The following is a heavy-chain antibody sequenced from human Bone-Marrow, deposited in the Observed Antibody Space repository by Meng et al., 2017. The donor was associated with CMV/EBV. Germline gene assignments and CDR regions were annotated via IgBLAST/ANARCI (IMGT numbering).Heavy chain of an antibody. CDR2: IDWDDDK. CDR1: GFSLSTSGMR. Sequence: SGPTLVKPTQTLTLTCTFSGFSLSTSGMRVSWIRQPPGKALEWLARIDWDDDKFYSTSLKTRLTISKDTSKNQVVLTMTNMDPVDTVTYYCARIQPYYYGSGSYFDYWGQGTRVTVSS. CDR3: ARIQPYYYGSGSYFDY. D-gene: IGHD3-10*01. V-gene: IGHV2-70D*14. J-gene: IGHJ4*02.